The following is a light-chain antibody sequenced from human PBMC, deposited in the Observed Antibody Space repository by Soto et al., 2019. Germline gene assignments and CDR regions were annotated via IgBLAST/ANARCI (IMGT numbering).Light chain of an antibody. Sequence: EIVLTQSPGTLSLSPGERATLSCRASQSVSSSYFAWYQRKPGQPPRLLIYGASSRATGIPDRFSGSGSGTDFTLTISRLEPEDFAVYYCQQYGTSPWTFGQGTKVEIK. CDR2: GAS. CDR1: QSVSSSY. J-gene: IGKJ1*01. CDR3: QQYGTSPWT. V-gene: IGKV3-20*01.